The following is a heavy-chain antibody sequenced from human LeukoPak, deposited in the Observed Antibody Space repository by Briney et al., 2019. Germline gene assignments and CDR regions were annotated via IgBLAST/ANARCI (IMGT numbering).Heavy chain of an antibody. CDR2: INHSGST. Sequence: SETLSLTCAVYGGSFSGYYWSWIRQPPGKGLEWIGEINHSGSTNYNPSLKSRVTISVNKSKNQFSLKLSSVTAADTAVYYCARGRVGYCSGGSCYHYFDYWGQGTLVTVSS. D-gene: IGHD2-15*01. J-gene: IGHJ4*02. CDR1: GGSFSGYY. CDR3: ARGRVGYCSGGSCYHYFDY. V-gene: IGHV4-34*01.